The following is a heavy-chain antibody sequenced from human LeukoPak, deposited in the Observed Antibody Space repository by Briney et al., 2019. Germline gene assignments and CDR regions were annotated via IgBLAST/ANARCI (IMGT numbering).Heavy chain of an antibody. CDR3: ASSYEDSYGDSGAEYFQH. Sequence: PSETLSLTCTVSGGSISSYYWSWIRQPPGKGLGWIGYIYYSGSTNYNPSLKSRVTISVDTSKNQFSLKLSSVTAADTAVYYCASSYEDSYGDSGAEYFQHWGQGTLVTVSS. J-gene: IGHJ1*01. CDR2: IYYSGST. CDR1: GGSISSYY. D-gene: IGHD4-17*01. V-gene: IGHV4-59*01.